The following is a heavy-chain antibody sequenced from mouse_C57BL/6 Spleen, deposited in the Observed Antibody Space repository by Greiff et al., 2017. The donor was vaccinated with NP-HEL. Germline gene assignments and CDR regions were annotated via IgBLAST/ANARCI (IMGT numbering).Heavy chain of an antibody. Sequence: QVQLKQSGAELVRPGTSVKVSCKASGYAFTNYLIEWVKQRPGQGLEWIGVINPGSGGTNYNEKFKGKATLTADKSSSTAYMQLSSLTSEDSAVYFCARGSITTVVNYFDYWGQGTTLTVSS. CDR3: ARGSITTVVNYFDY. CDR1: GYAFTNYL. V-gene: IGHV1-54*01. CDR2: INPGSGGT. J-gene: IGHJ2*01. D-gene: IGHD1-1*01.